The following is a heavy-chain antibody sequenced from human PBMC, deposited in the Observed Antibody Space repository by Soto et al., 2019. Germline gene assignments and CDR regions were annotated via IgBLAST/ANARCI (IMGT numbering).Heavy chain of an antibody. V-gene: IGHV3-23*01. CDR3: AKGVGFDP. CDR2: ISGSGGST. Sequence: EVQLLESGGGLVQPGGSLRLSCAASGFTFSTYAMSWVRQAPGKGLEWVSTISGSGGSTYYGDSVKGRFTISRDNSKNTLHLQMNSLRADDTAVYYCAKGVGFDPWGQGTLVTVSS. J-gene: IGHJ5*02. CDR1: GFTFSTYA.